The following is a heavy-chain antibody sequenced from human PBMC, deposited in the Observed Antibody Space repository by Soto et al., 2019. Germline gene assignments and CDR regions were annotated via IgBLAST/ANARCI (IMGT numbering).Heavy chain of an antibody. V-gene: IGHV1-58*01. Sequence: GASVKVSCKVSGFTFTSSAVQWVRQARGQRLEWIGWIVVGSGNTNYAQKFQERVTITRDMSTSTAYMELSSLRSEDTAVYYCAADLGYYYGSGSYGGSYYYYYGMDVWGQGTTVTVSS. CDR3: AADLGYYYGSGSYGGSYYYYYGMDV. J-gene: IGHJ6*02. CDR2: IVVGSGNT. CDR1: GFTFTSSA. D-gene: IGHD3-10*01.